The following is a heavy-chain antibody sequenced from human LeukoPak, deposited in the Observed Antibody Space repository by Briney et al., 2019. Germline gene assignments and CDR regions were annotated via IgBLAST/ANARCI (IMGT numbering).Heavy chain of an antibody. V-gene: IGHV3-30-3*01. J-gene: IGHJ4*02. CDR1: GFTFSGYA. CDR3: ARDMAQVGATPLDY. CDR2: ISYDGSNK. Sequence: PGGSLRLSCAASGFTFSGYAMHWVRQAAGKGLEWVAGISYDGSNKYYADSVKGRFTISRDNSKNTLYLQMNSLRGEDTAVYYCARDMAQVGATPLDYWGQGTLVTVSS. D-gene: IGHD1-26*01.